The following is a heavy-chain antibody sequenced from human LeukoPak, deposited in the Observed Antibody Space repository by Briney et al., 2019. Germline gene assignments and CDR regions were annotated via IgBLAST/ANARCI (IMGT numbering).Heavy chain of an antibody. CDR2: IIPIFGTA. CDR1: GGTFSSYA. CDR3: AISAPPRAYYDFWSGHSDY. V-gene: IGHV1-69*06. Sequence: SVKVSCTASGGTFSSYAISWVRQAPGQGLEWMGGIIPIFGTANYAQKFQGRVTITADKSTSTAYMELSSLRSEDTAVYYCAISAPPRAYYDFWSGHSDYWGQGTLVTVSS. J-gene: IGHJ4*02. D-gene: IGHD3-3*01.